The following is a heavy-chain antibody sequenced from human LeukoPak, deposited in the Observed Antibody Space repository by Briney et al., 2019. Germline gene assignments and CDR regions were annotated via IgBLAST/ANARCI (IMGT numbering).Heavy chain of an antibody. CDR3: ARGPKWSGSYYYFDF. CDR2: MNPNSGNT. Sequence: SVKVSCKTSGYTFPNYDINWVRQATGQGLEWMGWMNPNSGNTGYAQKFQGRVTITRNTSITTAYMELSSLRSDDTAVYFCARGPKWSGSYYYFDFWGQGTLVTVSS. J-gene: IGHJ4*02. CDR1: GYTFPNYD. V-gene: IGHV1-8*01. D-gene: IGHD1-26*01.